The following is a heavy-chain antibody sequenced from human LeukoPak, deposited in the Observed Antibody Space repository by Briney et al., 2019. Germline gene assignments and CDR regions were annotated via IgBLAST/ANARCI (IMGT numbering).Heavy chain of an antibody. CDR3: AKRLNVYGNLRDY. CDR2: ISGSGGST. J-gene: IGHJ4*02. Sequence: GGSLRLSCAAPGFTFSSYAMSWVRQAPGKGLEWVSAISGSGGSTYYADSVKGRFTISRDNSKNTLYLQMNSLRAEDTAVYYCAKRLNVYGNLRDYWGQGTLVTVSS. D-gene: IGHD5/OR15-5a*01. V-gene: IGHV3-23*01. CDR1: GFTFSSYA.